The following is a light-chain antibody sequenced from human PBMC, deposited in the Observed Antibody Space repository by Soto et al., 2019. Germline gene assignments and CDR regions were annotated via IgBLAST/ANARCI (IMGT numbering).Light chain of an antibody. Sequence: DIVMTQSPATLSVSPGERATLSCRASQSVSSNLAWYQQKPGQAPRLLISGASTRATGIPARFSGSGSGTEFTLTISSLQSEDFAVYYCHQYNDWRGTFGRGTKVDIK. J-gene: IGKJ1*01. V-gene: IGKV3-15*01. CDR1: QSVSSN. CDR2: GAS. CDR3: HQYNDWRGT.